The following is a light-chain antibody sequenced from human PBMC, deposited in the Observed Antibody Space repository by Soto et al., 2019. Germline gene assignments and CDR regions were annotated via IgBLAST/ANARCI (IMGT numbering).Light chain of an antibody. CDR2: EVS. J-gene: IGLJ1*01. Sequence: QSVLTQPASVSGSPGQSITISCTGTSSDVGAYNYISWYQQYPGTAPKIMIYEVSSRPSGVSHRFSGSKSGNTASLTISGLQAEDEAEYYCSSYTNINTRACVFGTGTKVTVL. CDR3: SSYTNINTRACV. CDR1: SSDVGAYNY. V-gene: IGLV2-14*01.